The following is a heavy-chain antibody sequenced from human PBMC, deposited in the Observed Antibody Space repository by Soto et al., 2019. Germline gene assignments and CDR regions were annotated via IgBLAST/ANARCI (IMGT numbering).Heavy chain of an antibody. CDR3: TTDRYYDLWSGYRKNPHYYYGMDV. V-gene: IGHV3-21*01. D-gene: IGHD3-3*01. CDR2: ISSSSSYI. Sequence: EVQLVESGGGLVKPGGSLRLSCAASGFTFSSYSMNWVRQAPGKGLEWVSSISSSSSYIYYADSVKGRFTISRDNAKNSLYLQMNSLRAEDTAVYYCTTDRYYDLWSGYRKNPHYYYGMDVWGQGTTVTVSS. J-gene: IGHJ6*02. CDR1: GFTFSSYS.